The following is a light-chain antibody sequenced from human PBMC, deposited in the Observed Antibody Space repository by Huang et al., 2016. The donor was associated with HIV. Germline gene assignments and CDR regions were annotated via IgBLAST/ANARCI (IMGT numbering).Light chain of an antibody. CDR2: GAF. V-gene: IGKV3-15*01. Sequence: EIVMTQSPATLSVSPGERATLSCRASQSISSILAWYQQKPGQAPRLLIYGAFTRATGIPARFSGSGCGTEFTLTISSLQSEDFAVYYCQQYNNWPRTFGQGTKVEIK. CDR1: QSISSI. J-gene: IGKJ1*01. CDR3: QQYNNWPRT.